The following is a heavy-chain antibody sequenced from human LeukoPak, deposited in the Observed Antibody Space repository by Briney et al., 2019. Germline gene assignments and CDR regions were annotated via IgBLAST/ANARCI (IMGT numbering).Heavy chain of an antibody. J-gene: IGHJ3*02. V-gene: IGHV4-34*01. CDR1: GGSFSGYY. CDR3: ARVQLRYFDWLLSNDAFDI. Sequence: SETLSLTCAVYGGSFSGYYWGWIRQPPGKGLEWIGSIYYSGSTYYNPSLKSRVTISVDTSKNQFSLKLSSVTAADTAVYYCARVQLRYFDWLLSNDAFDIWGQGTMVTVSS. CDR2: IYYSGST. D-gene: IGHD3-9*01.